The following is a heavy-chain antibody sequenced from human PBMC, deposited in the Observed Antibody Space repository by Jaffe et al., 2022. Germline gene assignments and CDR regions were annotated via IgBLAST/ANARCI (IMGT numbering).Heavy chain of an antibody. CDR3: ARDRWPNCSGGSCYSPYYYYYMDV. Sequence: QVQLQESGPGLVKPSQTLSLTCTVSGGSISSGSYYWSWIRQPAGKGLEWIGRIYTSGSTNYNPSLKSRVTISVDTSKNQFSLKLSSVTAADTAVYYCARDRWPNCSGGSCYSPYYYYYMDVWGKGTTVTVSS. V-gene: IGHV4-61*02. CDR1: GGSISSGSYY. D-gene: IGHD2-15*01. CDR2: IYTSGST. J-gene: IGHJ6*03.